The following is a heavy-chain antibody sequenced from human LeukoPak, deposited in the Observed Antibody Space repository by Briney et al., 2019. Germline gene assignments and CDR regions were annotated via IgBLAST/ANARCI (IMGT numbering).Heavy chain of an antibody. Sequence: SETLSLTCTVSGGSISSYYRSWIRQPPGKGLEWIGYIYYSGSTNYNPSLKGRVTISVDTSKNQFSLKLSSVTAADTAVYYCARLAAAGTRWFDPWGQGTLVTVSS. V-gene: IGHV4-59*01. CDR3: ARLAAAGTRWFDP. CDR1: GGSISSYY. J-gene: IGHJ5*02. CDR2: IYYSGST. D-gene: IGHD6-13*01.